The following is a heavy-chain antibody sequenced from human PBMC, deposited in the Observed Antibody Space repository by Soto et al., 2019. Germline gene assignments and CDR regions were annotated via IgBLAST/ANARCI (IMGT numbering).Heavy chain of an antibody. V-gene: IGHV1-46*01. Sequence: QVQLMQSGAEVKKPGASVKVSCKASGYTFTGYYIHWVRQAPGQGLEWMGTVNPSGGHTTYAHHFLRRVTMTRDTSTSTHYKELTSLTSDDTAVYYSARGGHVVVVTAALDYWGQGTLVTVSS. CDR2: VNPSGGHT. J-gene: IGHJ4*02. CDR1: GYTFTGYY. CDR3: ARGGHVVVVTAALDY. D-gene: IGHD2-21*02.